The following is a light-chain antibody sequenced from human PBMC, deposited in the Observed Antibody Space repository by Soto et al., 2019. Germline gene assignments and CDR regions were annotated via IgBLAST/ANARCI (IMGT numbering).Light chain of an antibody. CDR2: DVR. V-gene: IGLV2-14*01. CDR3: SSYTSSSTPYV. CDR1: SSDVGGYNY. Sequence: QSVLTQPASVSGSPGQSITISCTGTSSDVGGYNYVSWYQQHPGKAPKLMIYDVRNRPSGVSNRFSGSKSGNTASLTISGLHASDEADYYCSSYTSSSTPYVFGTGTKVPV. J-gene: IGLJ1*01.